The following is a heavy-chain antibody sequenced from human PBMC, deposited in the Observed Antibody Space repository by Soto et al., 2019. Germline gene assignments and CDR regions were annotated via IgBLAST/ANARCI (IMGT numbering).Heavy chain of an antibody. Sequence: QVQLVQSGAEVKKPGSSVKVSCKASGGTFSSYAISWVRQAPGQGLEWMGGIIPIFGTANYAQKFQGRVTITADESPSTAYMELSSVTSEDTAVYYCARAFYSNPTYYYYGMAVWGQGTTVTVSS. CDR2: IIPIFGTA. CDR1: GGTFSSYA. V-gene: IGHV1-69*12. CDR3: ARAFYSNPTYYYYGMAV. J-gene: IGHJ6*02. D-gene: IGHD4-4*01.